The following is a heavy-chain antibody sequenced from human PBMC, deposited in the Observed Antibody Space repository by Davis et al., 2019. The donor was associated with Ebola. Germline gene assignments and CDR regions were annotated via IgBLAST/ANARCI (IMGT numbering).Heavy chain of an antibody. CDR1: GFTVSSNY. CDR3: ARGMDV. V-gene: IGHV3-7*01. Sequence: PGGSLTLSCAASGFTVSSNYMSWVRQAPGKGLEWVANIKQDGSEKYYVDSVKGRFTISRDNAKNSLYLQMNSLRAEDTAVYYCARGMDVWGQGTTVTVSS. CDR2: IKQDGSEK. J-gene: IGHJ6*02.